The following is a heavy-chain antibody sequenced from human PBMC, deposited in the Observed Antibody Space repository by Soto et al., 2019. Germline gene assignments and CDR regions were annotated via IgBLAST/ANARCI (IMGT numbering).Heavy chain of an antibody. Sequence: GWALSLSCAASGFTFSSYGMHWVRQSPGKGLEWVAVISDDGSNKYYADSVKGRFTISRDNSKNTLYLQMNSLRAEDKAVYYCAKDRASSSLYSYYGMDDWGQGTTVTVSS. CDR2: ISDDGSNK. J-gene: IGHJ6*02. CDR1: GFTFSSYG. CDR3: AKDRASSSLYSYYGMDD. D-gene: IGHD6-6*01. V-gene: IGHV3-30*18.